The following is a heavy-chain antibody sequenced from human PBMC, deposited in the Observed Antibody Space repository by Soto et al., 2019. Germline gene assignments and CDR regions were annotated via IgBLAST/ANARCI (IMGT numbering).Heavy chain of an antibody. CDR3: ARLRLGGYCSGGSCSDY. CDR1: GGSISSYY. Sequence: QVQLQESGPGLVKPSETLSLTCTVSGGSISSYYWSWIRQPPGKGLEWIGYIYYSGSTNYNPSLKSRVTISVDTSKNQFSLKLSSVTAADTAVYYCARLRLGGYCSGGSCSDYWGQGPLVTVSS. CDR2: IYYSGST. V-gene: IGHV4-59*08. D-gene: IGHD2-15*01. J-gene: IGHJ4*02.